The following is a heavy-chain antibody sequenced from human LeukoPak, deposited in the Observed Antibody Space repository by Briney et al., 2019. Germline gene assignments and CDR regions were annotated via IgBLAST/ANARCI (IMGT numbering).Heavy chain of an antibody. D-gene: IGHD3-22*01. V-gene: IGHV3-74*01. CDR2: INTDGSST. J-gene: IGHJ4*02. Sequence: PGGSLRLSCAASGFTFSSYWMHWVRQAPGKGLVWVSRINTDGSSTTYADSVKGRFTISRDNAKNTLYLQMNSLRAEDTALYYCARAMLDSSGRDYWGQGTLVTVSS. CDR1: GFTFSSYW. CDR3: ARAMLDSSGRDY.